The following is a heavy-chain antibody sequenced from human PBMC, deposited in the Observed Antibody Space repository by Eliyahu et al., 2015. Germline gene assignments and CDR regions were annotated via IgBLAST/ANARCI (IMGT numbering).Heavy chain of an antibody. CDR1: FSSYA. CDR2: ISGSGGST. Sequence: FSSYAMSWVRQAPGKGLEWVSTISGSGGSTYYADSVKGRFTISRDNSKNTLYLQMNSLRAEDTAVYYCAKDRQWLGNNWFDPWGQGTLVTVSS. CDR3: AKDRQWLGNNWFDP. V-gene: IGHV3-23*01. D-gene: IGHD6-19*01. J-gene: IGHJ5*02.